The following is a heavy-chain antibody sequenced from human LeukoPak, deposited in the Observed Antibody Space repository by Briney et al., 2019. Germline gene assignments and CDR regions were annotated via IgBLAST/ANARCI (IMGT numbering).Heavy chain of an antibody. D-gene: IGHD5-24*01. CDR1: GGSISSYY. CDR2: IYYSGST. V-gene: IGHV4-59*01. J-gene: IGHJ4*02. CDR3: ARVGRYGYNLEYFDY. Sequence: PSETLSLTCTVSGGSISSYYWSWIRQPPGKGLEWIGYIYYSGSTNYNPSLKSRVTISVDTSKNQFSLKLSSVTAADTAVYYCARVGRYGYNLEYFDYWGQGTLVTVS.